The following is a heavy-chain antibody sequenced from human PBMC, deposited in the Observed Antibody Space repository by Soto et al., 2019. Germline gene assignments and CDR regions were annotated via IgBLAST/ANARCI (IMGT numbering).Heavy chain of an antibody. Sequence: GGSLRLSCAASGFTFSIYCMHWVLQAPGKGLVWVSRINSDGSSKRYEESVKGRFTISRDNAKNTLYLKMNSMRAEDAAVYYCASQYYYDSSGYYYWGQGTLVTVSS. V-gene: IGHV3-74*01. CDR2: INSDGSSK. J-gene: IGHJ4*02. CDR3: ASQYYYDSSGYYY. CDR1: GFTFSIYC. D-gene: IGHD3-22*01.